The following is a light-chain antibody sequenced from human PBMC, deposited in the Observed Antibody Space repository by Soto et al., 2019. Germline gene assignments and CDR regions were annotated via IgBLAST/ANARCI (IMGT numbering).Light chain of an antibody. V-gene: IGKV1-33*01. CDR3: QQYENLPT. CDR2: DAS. J-gene: IGKJ5*01. Sequence: LQMTQSPSSLSPPVRARLTITCQASQNINNYLNWYQQKPGRAPKLLIYDASNLEAGVPSRFRGSGSGTDFTFTISRLQPEDIATYYCQQYENLPTFGQGTRLAIK. CDR1: QNINNY.